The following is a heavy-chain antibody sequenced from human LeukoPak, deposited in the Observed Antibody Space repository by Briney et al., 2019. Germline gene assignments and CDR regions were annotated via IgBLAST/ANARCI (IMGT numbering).Heavy chain of an antibody. V-gene: IGHV3-33*01. Sequence: GGSLRLSCAASGFTFSSSGMHWVRQAPGKGLEWVAVIWYDGSNRYYADPVKGRFTVSRDNSKNTLYLQMNSLRAEDTAVYYCARGKGVSTGYRPTDYWGQGTLVTVSS. D-gene: IGHD3-22*01. CDR3: ARGKGVSTGYRPTDY. CDR1: GFTFSSSG. J-gene: IGHJ4*02. CDR2: IWYDGSNR.